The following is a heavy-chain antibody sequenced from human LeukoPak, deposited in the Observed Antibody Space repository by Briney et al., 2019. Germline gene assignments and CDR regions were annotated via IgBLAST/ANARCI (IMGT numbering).Heavy chain of an antibody. V-gene: IGHV1-24*01. Sequence: ASVRVSCKVSGYTLTELSMHWVRQAPGKGLEWMGGFDPEDGETIYAQKFQGRVTMTEDTSTDTAYTELSSLRSEDTAVYYCATDIVVVTAIKFDYWGQGTLVTVSS. CDR2: FDPEDGET. CDR3: ATDIVVVTAIKFDY. J-gene: IGHJ4*02. CDR1: GYTLTELS. D-gene: IGHD2-21*02.